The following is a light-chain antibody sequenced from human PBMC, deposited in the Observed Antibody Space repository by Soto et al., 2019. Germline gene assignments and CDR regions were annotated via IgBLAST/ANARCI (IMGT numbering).Light chain of an antibody. J-gene: IGLJ1*01. Sequence: QSALTQPASVSGSPGQSIAISCTGTNSDVGGSNSVSWYQQHPGKAPKLLIYDVSNRPSGVSNRFSGSKSDNTASLTISGLQAEDEADYYCSSYATGGSYVFGTGTKVTVL. CDR3: SSYATGGSYV. CDR1: NSDVGGSNS. V-gene: IGLV2-14*01. CDR2: DVS.